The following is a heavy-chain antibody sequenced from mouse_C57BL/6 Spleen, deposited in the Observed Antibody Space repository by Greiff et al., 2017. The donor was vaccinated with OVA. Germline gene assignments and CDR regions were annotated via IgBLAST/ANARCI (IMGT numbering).Heavy chain of an antibody. CDR2: ISSGGSYT. Sequence: EVQLVESGGDLVKPGGSLKLSCAASGFTFSSYGMSWVRQTPDKRLEWVATISSGGSYTYYPDSVKGRFTISRDNAKNTLYLQMRSLKSEDTAMYYCARDGYDGAWFAYWGQGTLVTVSA. J-gene: IGHJ3*01. CDR3: ARDGYDGAWFAY. V-gene: IGHV5-6*01. D-gene: IGHD2-2*01. CDR1: GFTFSSYG.